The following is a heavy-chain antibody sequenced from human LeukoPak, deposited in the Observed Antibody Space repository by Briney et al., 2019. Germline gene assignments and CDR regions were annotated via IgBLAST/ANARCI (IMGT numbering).Heavy chain of an antibody. J-gene: IGHJ3*02. CDR1: GGTFSSYA. CDR3: ARDLSNSGTFDAFDI. V-gene: IGHV1-69*04. Sequence: SVKVSCKASGGTFSSYAISWVRQAPGQGLEWMGRIIPILGIANYAQKFQGRVTITADKSTSTAYMELSSLRSEDTAVYYCARDLSNSGTFDAFDIWGQGTMVTVSS. CDR2: IIPILGIA. D-gene: IGHD1-26*01.